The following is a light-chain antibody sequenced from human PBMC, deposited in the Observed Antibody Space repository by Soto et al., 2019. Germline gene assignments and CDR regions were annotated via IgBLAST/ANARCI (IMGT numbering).Light chain of an antibody. CDR1: SNDVGGDNY. V-gene: IGLV2-14*03. J-gene: IGLJ1*01. CDR2: AVS. CDR3: SSFTSSTTPA. Sequence: QSVLTQPASVSGSPGQSITISCTGSSNDVGGDNYVSWYQHHPGKAPKLMIYAVSSRPSGDYTRVAGSKSGNTASLTISGLQAEDEADTYCSSFTSSTTPAFGTGTQVTVL.